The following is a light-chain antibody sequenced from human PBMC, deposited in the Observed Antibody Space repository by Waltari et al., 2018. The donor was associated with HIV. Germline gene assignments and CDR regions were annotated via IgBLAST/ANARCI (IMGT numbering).Light chain of an antibody. CDR3: GTWDSSLSLYV. J-gene: IGLJ1*01. CDR2: DNE. Sequence: QSILTQPPSVSAAPGQKVTISSSEDNSHRGNNFVSWYQQVPGRAPRLLIYDNEKRPSGIPDRFSASKAGVSATLGIAGLQIVDEADYYCGTWDSSLSLYVFGPGTTVAVL. V-gene: IGLV1-51*01. CDR1: NSHRGNNF.